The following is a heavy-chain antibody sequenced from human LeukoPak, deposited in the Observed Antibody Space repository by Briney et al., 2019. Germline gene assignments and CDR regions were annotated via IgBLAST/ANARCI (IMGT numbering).Heavy chain of an antibody. V-gene: IGHV1-46*02. D-gene: IGHD6-19*01. J-gene: IGHJ3*01. Sequence: GASVKVSCKTPGYNFNTYYVHWVRQAPGQGLEWMGMISPRGGTASHAEKFQGRVTMTRDTSTSTVYMDLSSLTSEDTAVYYCARLRSAIAVAGTHDAFDVWGQGTMVTVSS. CDR1: GYNFNTYY. CDR3: ARLRSAIAVAGTHDAFDV. CDR2: ISPRGGTA.